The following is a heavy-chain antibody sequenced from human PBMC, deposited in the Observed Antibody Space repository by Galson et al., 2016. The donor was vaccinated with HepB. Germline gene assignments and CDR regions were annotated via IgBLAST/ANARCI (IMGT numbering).Heavy chain of an antibody. CDR2: ISPSGST. J-gene: IGHJ5*02. V-gene: IGHV4-61*02. Sequence: LSLTCTVSGGSLGSSSYQWTWIRQFAGKGLEWIGRISPSGSTNYNPSLESRVTISIDASKNQFSLKMTSVTSADTAVYYCARGGYSHRSWFDPWGQGNLVTVSS. CDR1: GGSLGSSSYQ. D-gene: IGHD4-11*01. CDR3: ARGGYSHRSWFDP.